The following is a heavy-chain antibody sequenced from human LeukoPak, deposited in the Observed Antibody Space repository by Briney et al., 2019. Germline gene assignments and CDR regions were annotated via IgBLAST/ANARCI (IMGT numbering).Heavy chain of an antibody. CDR1: GFTFSSYE. CDR2: ISSSGSTI. D-gene: IGHD6-13*01. V-gene: IGHV3-48*03. Sequence: GGSLRLSCAASGFTFSSYEMNWVRQAPEKGLEWVSYISSSGSTIYYADSVKGRFTISRDNSKNSLYLQMNSLRTEDTALYYCAKDRGSSWFLDYWGQGTLVTVSS. J-gene: IGHJ4*02. CDR3: AKDRGSSWFLDY.